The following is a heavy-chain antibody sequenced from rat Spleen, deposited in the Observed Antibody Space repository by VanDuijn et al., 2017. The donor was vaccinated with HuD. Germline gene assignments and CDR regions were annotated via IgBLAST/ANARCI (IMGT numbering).Heavy chain of an antibody. CDR3: ARADIAAIYTDGI. V-gene: IGHV2-15*01. CDR1: GFSLISYA. Sequence: QVQLKESGPGLVQPSQTLSLTCTVSGFSLISYAVNWVRQPPGKGLEWMGGIWGDGSTNYNSALKSRLSISRDSSKSQVFLKMNSLQTEDSAMYFCARADIAAIYTDGIWGQGVMVTVSS. J-gene: IGHJ2*01. CDR2: IWGDGST. D-gene: IGHD1-2*01.